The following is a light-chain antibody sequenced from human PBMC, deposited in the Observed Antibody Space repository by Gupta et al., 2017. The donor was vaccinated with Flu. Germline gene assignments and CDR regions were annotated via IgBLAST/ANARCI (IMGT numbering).Light chain of an antibody. J-gene: IGKJ2*03. CDR1: QSVSNNY. CDR3: QQYVSSHS. Sequence: EIVLTQSPGTLSLSPGERATLSCRASQSVSNNYLAWYQQKPGQAPRLLVYGASSRATGIPDRFSGSGSGTDFTLTISRLEPEDFAVYYCQQYVSSHSFGQGTKLEIK. V-gene: IGKV3-20*01. CDR2: GAS.